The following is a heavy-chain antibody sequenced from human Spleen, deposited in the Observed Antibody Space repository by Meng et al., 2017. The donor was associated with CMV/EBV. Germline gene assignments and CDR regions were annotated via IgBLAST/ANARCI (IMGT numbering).Heavy chain of an antibody. J-gene: IGHJ4*02. V-gene: IGHV3-23*01. D-gene: IGHD4-11*01. CDR3: ARVHDYSNYFDY. CDR1: GFIFGSFA. Sequence: GGSLRLSCAASGFIFGSFAMTWVRQAPGKGLEWVSTFSGSGGSTYYADSVKGRFIISGDSSKNTVFLQMNSLRAEDTAVYYCARVHDYSNYFDYWGQGTLVTVSS. CDR2: FSGSGGST.